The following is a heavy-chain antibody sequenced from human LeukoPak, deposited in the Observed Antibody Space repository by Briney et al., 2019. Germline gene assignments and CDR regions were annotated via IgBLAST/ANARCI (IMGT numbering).Heavy chain of an antibody. V-gene: IGHV4-34*12. CDR2: ILQGGST. Sequence: SETQSLTCAVYGGSFSGFYCTWIRQPPGKGLEWIGEILQGGSTAYTPSLKSRVTISVDTSKNQCSLKLTSVTAADTAVYYCTKGAAGPRLQDWGQGTLVTVSS. J-gene: IGHJ1*01. CDR1: GGSFSGFY. CDR3: TKGAAGPRLQD. D-gene: IGHD6-6*01.